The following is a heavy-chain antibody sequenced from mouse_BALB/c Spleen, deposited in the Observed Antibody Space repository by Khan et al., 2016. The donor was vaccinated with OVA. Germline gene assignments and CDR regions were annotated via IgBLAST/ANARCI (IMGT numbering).Heavy chain of an antibody. D-gene: IGHD2-10*01. Sequence: QIQLVQSGPELKKPGETVKISCKASGHTFTKFGMNWVKQAPGKGLKWMGWINTYTGEPTYADDFNGRFAFSLETSASTAYLQINNLKNEDTATYFCARPPYFSYVLDNWSQGTSVTVSS. CDR1: GHTFTKFG. CDR3: ARPPYFSYVLDN. V-gene: IGHV9-3-1*01. J-gene: IGHJ4*01. CDR2: INTYTGEP.